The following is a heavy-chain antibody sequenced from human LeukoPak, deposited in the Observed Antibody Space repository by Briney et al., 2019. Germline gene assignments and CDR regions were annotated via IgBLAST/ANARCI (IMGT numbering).Heavy chain of an antibody. CDR1: GGSFSGYY. CDR2: INHSGRT. CDR3: ARKIGGGEMNSGYDQAEYYFDY. Sequence: PSETLSLTCAVYGGSFSGYYWSWIRQPPDKGLEWIGEINHSGRTNYIPSLKSRVTISVDTSKNQFSLKLSSVTAADTAVYYGARKIGGGEMNSGYDQAEYYFDYWGQGTLVTVSS. J-gene: IGHJ4*02. D-gene: IGHD5-12*01. V-gene: IGHV4-34*01.